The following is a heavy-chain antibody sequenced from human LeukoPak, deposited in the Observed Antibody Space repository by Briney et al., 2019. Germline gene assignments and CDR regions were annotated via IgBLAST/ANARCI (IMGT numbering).Heavy chain of an antibody. CDR2: ISYSGST. D-gene: IGHD3-22*01. V-gene: IGHV4-39*07. J-gene: IGHJ3*01. CDR3: ARDRYYDSSGSSL. Sequence: SETLSLTCTVFGGGSISSNSYYWGWIRQPPGKGLEWIGSISYSGSTYYNPSLKSRVTISVDTSKNQFSLKLSSVTAADTAVYYCARDRYYDSSGSSLWGQGTMVTVSS. CDR1: GGGSISSNSYY.